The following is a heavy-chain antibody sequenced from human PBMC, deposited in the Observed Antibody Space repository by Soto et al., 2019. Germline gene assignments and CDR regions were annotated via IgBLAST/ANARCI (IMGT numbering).Heavy chain of an antibody. CDR1: GGSITSYH. V-gene: IGHV4-59*12. CDR2: TSYSGST. J-gene: IGHJ4*02. D-gene: IGHD6-6*01. Sequence: SETLSLTCIVSGGSITSYHWSWIRQFPGKGLEWIAYTSYSGSTNYNPSLKSRVTISVDTSKNQFSLSLNSLNAADTAVYYCAGELSNSPEYFDFWGLGTLVTVSS. CDR3: AGELSNSPEYFDF.